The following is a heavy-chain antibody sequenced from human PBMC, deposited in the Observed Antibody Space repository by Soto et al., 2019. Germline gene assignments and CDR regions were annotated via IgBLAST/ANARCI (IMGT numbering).Heavy chain of an antibody. D-gene: IGHD3-10*01. Sequence: PGGSLRLSCAASGFTFSSYAMHWVRQAPGKGLEWVAVISYDGSNKYYADSVKGRFTISRDNSKNTLYLQMNSLRAEDTAVYYCARDKEEGEYRGYFDYWGQGTLVTVSS. CDR2: ISYDGSNK. V-gene: IGHV3-30-3*01. J-gene: IGHJ4*02. CDR3: ARDKEEGEYRGYFDY. CDR1: GFTFSSYA.